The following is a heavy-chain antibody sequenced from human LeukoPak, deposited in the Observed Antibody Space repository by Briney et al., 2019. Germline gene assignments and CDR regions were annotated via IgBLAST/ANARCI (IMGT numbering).Heavy chain of an antibody. CDR1: GFTFSSYA. CDR2: ISGSGGST. D-gene: IGHD3-9*01. Sequence: GGSLRLSCAASGFTFSSYAMSWVCQAPGKGLEWVSAISGSGGSTYYADSVKGRFTISRDNSKNTLYLQMNSLRAEDTAVYYCAKDELGYYDILTGPDYWGQGTLVTVSS. J-gene: IGHJ4*02. CDR3: AKDELGYYDILTGPDY. V-gene: IGHV3-23*01.